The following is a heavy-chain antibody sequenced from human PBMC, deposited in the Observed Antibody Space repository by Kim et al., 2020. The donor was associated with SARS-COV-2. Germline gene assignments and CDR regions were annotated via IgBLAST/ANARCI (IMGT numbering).Heavy chain of an antibody. CDR3: ARGLRDFWSGYSPEYFDY. Sequence: SETLSLTCTVSGGSISSGGYYWSWIRQHPGKGLEWIGYIYYSGSTYYNPSLKSRVTISVDTSKNQFSLKLSSVTAADTAVYYCARGLRDFWSGYSPEYFDYWGQGTLVTVSS. V-gene: IGHV4-31*03. CDR2: IYYSGST. D-gene: IGHD3-3*01. J-gene: IGHJ4*02. CDR1: GGSISSGGYY.